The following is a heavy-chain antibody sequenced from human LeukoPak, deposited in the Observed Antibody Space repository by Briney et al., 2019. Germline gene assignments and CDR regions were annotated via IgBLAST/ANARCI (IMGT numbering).Heavy chain of an antibody. Sequence: SETLSLTCAVYGGSFSGYYWSWIRQPPGKGLEWIGEINHSGSTNYNPSLKSRVTISVDTSKNQFSLKLSSVTASDTAVYYCARGLGEVAVAGTLRWFDPWGQGTLVTVSS. CDR1: GGSFSGYY. J-gene: IGHJ5*02. CDR2: INHSGST. D-gene: IGHD6-19*01. CDR3: ARGLGEVAVAGTLRWFDP. V-gene: IGHV4-34*01.